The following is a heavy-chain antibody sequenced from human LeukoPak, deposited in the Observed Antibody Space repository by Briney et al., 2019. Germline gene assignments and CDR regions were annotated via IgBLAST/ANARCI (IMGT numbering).Heavy chain of an antibody. V-gene: IGHV4-61*09. CDR3: ARDRGYSFGYFDY. CDR1: GEFIINRSYY. D-gene: IGHD5-12*01. J-gene: IGHJ4*02. Sequence: PSETLSLTCTVSGEFIINRSYYWSWIRQPAGKQLEWIGYIYTSGATKYNPSLKSRVTISLDTSKNQFSLNVTSVTAADTAVYYCARDRGYSFGYFDYWGQGALVTVSS. CDR2: IYTSGAT.